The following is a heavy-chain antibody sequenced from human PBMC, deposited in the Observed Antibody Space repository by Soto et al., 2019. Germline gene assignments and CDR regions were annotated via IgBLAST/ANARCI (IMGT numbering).Heavy chain of an antibody. CDR1: GFTFSSYG. Sequence: QVQLVESGGGVVQPGRSLRLSCAASGFTFSSYGMHWVRQAPGKGLEWVAVIWYDGSNKYYADSVKGRFTISRDNSKNTLYLQMNILRAEDMAVYYFARGGFVELLSDLVDYWGQGTLVTVFS. CDR3: ARGGFVELLSDLVDY. V-gene: IGHV3-33*01. CDR2: IWYDGSNK. D-gene: IGHD3-10*01. J-gene: IGHJ4*02.